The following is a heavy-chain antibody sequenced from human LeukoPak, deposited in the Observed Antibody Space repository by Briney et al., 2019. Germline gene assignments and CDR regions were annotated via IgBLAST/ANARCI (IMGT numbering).Heavy chain of an antibody. CDR1: GFTFSSYS. V-gene: IGHV3-21*01. CDR2: ISSSSSYI. J-gene: IGHJ4*02. Sequence: GGSLRLSCAASGFTFSSYSMNWVRQAPGKGLEWVSSISSSSSYIYYADSVKGRFTISRDNAKNSLYLQMNSLRAEDTAVYCCARDCSSTSCSLDYWGQGTLVTVSS. D-gene: IGHD2-2*01. CDR3: ARDCSSTSCSLDY.